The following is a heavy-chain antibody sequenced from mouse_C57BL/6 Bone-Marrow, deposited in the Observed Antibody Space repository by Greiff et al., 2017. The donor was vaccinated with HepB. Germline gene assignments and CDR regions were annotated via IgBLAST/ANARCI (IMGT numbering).Heavy chain of an antibody. CDR1: GYTFTSYW. J-gene: IGHJ1*03. CDR2: IYPGSGST. CDR3: ARWLRRLYWYFDV. D-gene: IGHD2-2*01. Sequence: QVQLKQPGAELVKPGASVKMSCKASGYTFTSYWITWVKQRPGQGLEWIGDIYPGSGSTNYNEKLKSKATLTVDTSSSTAYMQLSSLTSEDSAVYYCARWLRRLYWYFDVWGTGTTVTVSS. V-gene: IGHV1-55*01.